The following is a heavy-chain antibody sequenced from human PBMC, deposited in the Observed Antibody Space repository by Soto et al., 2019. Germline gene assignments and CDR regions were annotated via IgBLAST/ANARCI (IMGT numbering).Heavy chain of an antibody. D-gene: IGHD4-4*01. CDR1: GGSISSGGYS. Sequence: SETLSLTCAVSGGSISSGGYSWSWIRQPPGKGLEWIGYIYHSGSTYYNPSLKSRVTISVDRSKNQFSLKLSSVTAADTAVYYCARGMTTLTPIDYWGQGTLVTVSS. CDR2: IYHSGST. CDR3: ARGMTTLTPIDY. J-gene: IGHJ4*02. V-gene: IGHV4-30-2*01.